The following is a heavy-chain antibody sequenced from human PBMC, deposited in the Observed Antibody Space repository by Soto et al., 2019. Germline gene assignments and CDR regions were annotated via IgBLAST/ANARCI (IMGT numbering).Heavy chain of an antibody. Sequence: GGSLRLSCVASRFNFSAALLNWVRQTPGKGLEWVGRIKPISEGGTTAYAAPVKGRFTISRDDSKNALHLQMDSLKTEDTAVYYCTTAPYSSGPTWGLGTLVTVSS. CDR2: IKPISEGGTT. CDR1: RFNFSAAL. V-gene: IGHV3-15*07. J-gene: IGHJ4*02. CDR3: TTAPYSSGPT. D-gene: IGHD6-19*01.